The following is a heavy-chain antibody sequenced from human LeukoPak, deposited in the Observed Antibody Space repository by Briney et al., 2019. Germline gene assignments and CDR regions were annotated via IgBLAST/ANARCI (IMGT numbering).Heavy chain of an antibody. Sequence: SETLSLTCAVYGGSFSGYYWSWIRQPPGKGLEWIGEINHSGSTNYNPSLKCRVTISVDTSKNQFSLKLSSVTATDTAVYYCARGIPPAATSVDYWGQGTLVTVSS. CDR3: ARGIPPAATSVDY. CDR1: GGSFSGYY. J-gene: IGHJ4*02. CDR2: INHSGST. V-gene: IGHV4-34*01. D-gene: IGHD2-15*01.